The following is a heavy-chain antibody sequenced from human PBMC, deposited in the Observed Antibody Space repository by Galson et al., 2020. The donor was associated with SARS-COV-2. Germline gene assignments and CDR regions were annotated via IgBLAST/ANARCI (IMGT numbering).Heavy chain of an antibody. CDR2: VNHSGST. CDR3: ARGLDGTVRFNGCDY. D-gene: IGHD2-8*02. Sequence: SETLSLTCAVYGGSFSGYFWSWIRQPPGKGLEWIGEVNHSGSTNYNPSLKSRVTISVDTSKNQFSLKLSSVTAADTAGYYCARGLDGTVRFNGCDYWGQGTLVTVSS. V-gene: IGHV4-34*01. CDR1: GGSFSGYF. J-gene: IGHJ4*02.